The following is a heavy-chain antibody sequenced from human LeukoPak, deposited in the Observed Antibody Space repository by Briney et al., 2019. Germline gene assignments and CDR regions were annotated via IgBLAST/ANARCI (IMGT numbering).Heavy chain of an antibody. CDR1: GVTFSRHGFH. Sequence: KTGGSLRLSCAASGVTFSRHGFHWVRQTPGKGLEWIGSIYYSGSTYYNPSLKSRVTISVDTSKNQFSLKLSSVTAADTAVYYCARETVVATIDYWGQGTLVTVSS. CDR3: ARETVVATIDY. CDR2: IYYSGST. V-gene: IGHV4-39*07. D-gene: IGHD2-15*01. J-gene: IGHJ4*02.